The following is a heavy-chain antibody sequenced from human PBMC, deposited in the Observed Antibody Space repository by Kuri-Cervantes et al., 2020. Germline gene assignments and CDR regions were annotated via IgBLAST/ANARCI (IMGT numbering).Heavy chain of an antibody. CDR1: GCTFSSYA. J-gene: IGHJ5*02. D-gene: IGHD3-10*01. CDR2: IIPIFGTA. V-gene: IGHV1-69*13. CDR3: ARASTMVRGVFSLLGWFDI. Sequence: SVKVSCKASGCTFSSYAISWVRQAPGQGLEWMGGIIPIFGTANYAQKFQGSVTITADESTSTAYMELSSLRSEDTAVYYCARASTMVRGVFSLLGWFDIWGQGTLVTVSS.